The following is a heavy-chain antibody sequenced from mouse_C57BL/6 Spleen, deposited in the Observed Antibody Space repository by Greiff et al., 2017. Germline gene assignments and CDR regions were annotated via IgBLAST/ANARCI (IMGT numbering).Heavy chain of an antibody. CDR2: ISDGGSYT. J-gene: IGHJ4*01. Sequence: EVKLMESGGGLVKPGGSLKLSCAASGFTFSSYAMSWVRQTPEKRLEWVATISDGGSYTYYPDNVKGRFTISRDNAKNNLYLQMSHLKSEDTAMYYCARDGSNWAMDYWGQGTSVTVSS. CDR1: GFTFSSYA. CDR3: ARDGSNWAMDY. V-gene: IGHV5-4*01. D-gene: IGHD2-5*01.